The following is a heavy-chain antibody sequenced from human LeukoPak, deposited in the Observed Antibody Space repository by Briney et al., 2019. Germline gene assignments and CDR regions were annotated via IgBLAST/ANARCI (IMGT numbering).Heavy chain of an antibody. J-gene: IGHJ4*02. D-gene: IGHD5-24*01. CDR2: ISGSGGST. Sequence: GGSLRLSCAASGFTFSSYAMSWVRQAPGEGLEWVSAISGSGGSTYYADSVKGRFTISRDNSKNTLYLQMNSLRAEDTAVYYCAKDRWDGYNQYYFDYWGQGTLGTVSS. CDR3: AKDRWDGYNQYYFDY. CDR1: GFTFSSYA. V-gene: IGHV3-23*01.